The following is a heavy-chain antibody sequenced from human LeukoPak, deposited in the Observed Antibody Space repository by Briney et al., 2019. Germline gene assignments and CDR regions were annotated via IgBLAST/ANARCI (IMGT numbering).Heavy chain of an antibody. Sequence: PGGSLRLCCAASGFTFSSYGMHLVRQAPGKGLALVALIRYDGSNKYYADSVKGRFTISRDNSKNTLYLQMNSLRAEDAAVYYCAKNQEVNIVVVPDLNWFDPWGQGTLVTVSS. J-gene: IGHJ5*02. CDR3: AKNQEVNIVVVPDLNWFDP. V-gene: IGHV3-30*02. D-gene: IGHD2-2*01. CDR1: GFTFSSYG. CDR2: IRYDGSNK.